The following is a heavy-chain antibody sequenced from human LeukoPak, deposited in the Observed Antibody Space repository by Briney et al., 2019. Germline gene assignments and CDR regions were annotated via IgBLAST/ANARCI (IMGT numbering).Heavy chain of an antibody. J-gene: IGHJ3*02. CDR2: INQDGSEQ. V-gene: IGHV3-7*01. D-gene: IGHD2-2*01. Sequence: GGSLRLSCAASGFTFSHYYMSWVRQAPGKGRKGGAKINQDGSEQFYLDSVKGRFTISRDNAKNALYLQMHSLRVEDTAVYYCARESIVVVPTTMDDASDIWGQGTMVTVSS. CDR1: GFTFSHYY. CDR3: ARESIVVVPTTMDDASDI.